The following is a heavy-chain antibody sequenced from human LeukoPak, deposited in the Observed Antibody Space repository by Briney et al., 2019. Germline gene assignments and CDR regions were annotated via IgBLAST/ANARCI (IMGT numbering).Heavy chain of an antibody. Sequence: PSETLSLTSTESGGSISSGSYYWSWIRQPAGKGLEWIGRIYTSGSTNYNPSLKSRVTISVDTSKNQFSLKLSSVTAADTAVYYCARDLLSLGFDPWGQGTLVTVSS. CDR2: IYTSGST. CDR1: GGSISSGSYY. CDR3: ARDLLSLGFDP. J-gene: IGHJ5*02. D-gene: IGHD2/OR15-2a*01. V-gene: IGHV4-61*02.